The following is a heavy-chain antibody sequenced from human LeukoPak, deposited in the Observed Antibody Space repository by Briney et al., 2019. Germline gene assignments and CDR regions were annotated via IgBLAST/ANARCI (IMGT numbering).Heavy chain of an antibody. CDR2: IESDGSTT. V-gene: IGHV3-74*01. D-gene: IGHD7-27*01. Sequence: GGSLRLSCAASGFTFRNYWMHWVRQVPGRGLVWVSHIESDGSTTSYADSVKGRFTISRDNAKNTLYLQMNSLRAEDTAVYYCVADPGDYWGQGTLVTVSS. J-gene: IGHJ4*02. CDR1: GFTFRNYW. CDR3: VADPGDY.